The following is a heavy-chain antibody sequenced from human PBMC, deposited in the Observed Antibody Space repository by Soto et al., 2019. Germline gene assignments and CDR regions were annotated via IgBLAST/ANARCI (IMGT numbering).Heavy chain of an antibody. CDR3: ARGSELWSLGD. J-gene: IGHJ4*02. V-gene: IGHV4-34*01. CDR1: GFTFSSYG. Sequence: GSLRLSCAASGFTFSSYGMHWVRQAPGKGLEWIGEINHSGITNYSPSLTGRLSMSVDSSKNQFSLRLTSVTAADTAVYYCARGSELWSLGDWGQGTLVTVSS. CDR2: INHSGIT. D-gene: IGHD2-21*01.